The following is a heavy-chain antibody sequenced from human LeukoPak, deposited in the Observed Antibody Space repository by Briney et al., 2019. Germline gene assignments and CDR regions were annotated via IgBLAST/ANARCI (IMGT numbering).Heavy chain of an antibody. CDR1: GGSISSSSYY. D-gene: IGHD4-17*01. CDR3: ARDPDYGDYGTRGY. V-gene: IGHV4-39*06. CDR2: IYYSGST. J-gene: IGHJ4*02. Sequence: RSSETLSLTCTVSGGSISSSSYYWGWIRQPPGKGLEWIGSIYYSGSTYYNPSLKSRVTISVDTSKNQFPLKLSSVTAADTAVYYCARDPDYGDYGTRGYWGQGTLVTVSS.